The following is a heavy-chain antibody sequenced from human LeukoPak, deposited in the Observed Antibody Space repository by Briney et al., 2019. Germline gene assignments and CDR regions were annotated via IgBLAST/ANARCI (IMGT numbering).Heavy chain of an antibody. CDR1: GFTFSSYD. V-gene: IGHV3-30-3*01. CDR3: ARCYYYYGMDV. Sequence: PGGSLRLSCAASGFTFSSYDMHWVRQAPGKGLEWVAVISHDGSNKYYADSVKGRFTISRDNSKNTLYLQMNSLRAEDTAVYYCARCYYYYGMDVWGQGTTVTVSS. J-gene: IGHJ6*02. CDR2: ISHDGSNK.